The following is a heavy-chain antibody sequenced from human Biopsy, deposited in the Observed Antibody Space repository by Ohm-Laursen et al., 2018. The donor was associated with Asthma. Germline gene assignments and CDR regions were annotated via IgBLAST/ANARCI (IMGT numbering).Heavy chain of an antibody. CDR2: VFWSGST. CDR1: GGYTGSSDHH. CDR3: ARVVSYGDIYFGIDV. D-gene: IGHD4-17*01. J-gene: IGHJ6*02. Sequence: TLSLTCRVSGGYTGSSDHHWAWIRQVPGKGLEWIGFVFWSGSTHYSRSLERRVSISIDTATNEFSMKLWSVTPADTAVYSCARVVSYGDIYFGIDVWGPGNTVVVS. V-gene: IGHV4-30-4*01.